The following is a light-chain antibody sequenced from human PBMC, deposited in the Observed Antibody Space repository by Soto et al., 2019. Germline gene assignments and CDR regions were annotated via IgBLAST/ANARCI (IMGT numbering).Light chain of an antibody. Sequence: DIQMTQSPSTLSGSVGDRFTITCRASQTISSWLDWYQQKPGKAPKLLIYKASTLKSGVPSRLSGSGSGKEFTITISSLQPDDFATYYCQHYNSYSEAFGQGTKVDIK. CDR3: QHYNSYSEA. V-gene: IGKV1-5*03. CDR1: QTISSW. CDR2: KAS. J-gene: IGKJ1*01.